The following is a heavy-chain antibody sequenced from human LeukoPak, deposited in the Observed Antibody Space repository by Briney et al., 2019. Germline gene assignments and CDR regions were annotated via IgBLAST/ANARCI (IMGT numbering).Heavy chain of an antibody. CDR2: ISGSGGST. Sequence: GGSLKLSCAASGFTFSSYAMSWVRQAPGKGLEWVSAISGSGGSTYYADSVKGRFTISRDNSKNTLYLQMNSLKTEDTAVYYCTTGIQLWLWGQGTLVTVSS. D-gene: IGHD5-18*01. J-gene: IGHJ4*02. V-gene: IGHV3-23*01. CDR3: TTGIQLWL. CDR1: GFTFSSYA.